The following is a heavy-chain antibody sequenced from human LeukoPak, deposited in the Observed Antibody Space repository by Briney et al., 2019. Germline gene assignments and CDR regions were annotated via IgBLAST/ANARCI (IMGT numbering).Heavy chain of an antibody. V-gene: IGHV3-23*01. CDR1: GFTFSSYA. CDR2: ISGSGGST. Sequence: GGSLRLSCAASGFTFSSYAMNWVRQAPGEGLGWVSAISGSGGSTYYADSVKGRFTISRDNSKNTLYLQMNSLRAEDTAVYYCAKGPYSSSSRNWFDPWGQGTLVTVSS. J-gene: IGHJ5*02. D-gene: IGHD6-6*01. CDR3: AKGPYSSSSRNWFDP.